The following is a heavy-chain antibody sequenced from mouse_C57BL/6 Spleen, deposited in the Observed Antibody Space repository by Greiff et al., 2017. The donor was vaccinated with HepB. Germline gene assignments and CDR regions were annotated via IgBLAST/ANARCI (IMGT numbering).Heavy chain of an antibody. J-gene: IGHJ3*01. CDR1: GYTFTSYG. Sequence: QVQLKESGAELARPGASVKLSCKASGYTFTSYGISWVKQRTGQGLEWIGEIYPRSGNTYYNEKFKGKATLTADKSSSTAYMELRSLTSEDSAVYFCAEGRGGAYWGQGTLVTVSA. CDR2: IYPRSGNT. CDR3: AEGRGGAY. V-gene: IGHV1-81*01.